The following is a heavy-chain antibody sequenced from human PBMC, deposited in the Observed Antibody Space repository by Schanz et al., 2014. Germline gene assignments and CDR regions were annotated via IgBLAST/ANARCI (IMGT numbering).Heavy chain of an antibody. V-gene: IGHV1-18*01. J-gene: IGHJ6*02. CDR3: ARDNLVSSSWYNYYGMDV. D-gene: IGHD6-13*01. CDR2: ISAYNGNT. CDR1: GYTFTSYG. Sequence: QVQLVQSGAEVKKPGASVKVSCKASGYTFTSYGISWVRQAPGQGLEWMGWISAYNGNTNYAQKLQGRVTMTTDTSTSTAYMELRSLRSDATAVYYCARDNLVSSSWYNYYGMDVWGQGTTVTVSS.